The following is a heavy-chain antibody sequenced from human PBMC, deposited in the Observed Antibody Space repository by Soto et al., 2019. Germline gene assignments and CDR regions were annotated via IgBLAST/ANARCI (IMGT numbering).Heavy chain of an antibody. CDR1: GFSFSDSA. V-gene: IGHV3-64D*06. CDR2: ISTNGRST. J-gene: IGHJ4*02. D-gene: IGHD3-3*01. CDR3: LRDIFVVFILDF. Sequence: GGSLRLSCSASGFSFSDSAMHWVRQAPGKRLEYVSAISTNGRSTFYADSVKGRFTISRDNSKSTVHLQMSSLRAEDTAVYYFLRDIFVVFILDFWGPGTPVTVSS.